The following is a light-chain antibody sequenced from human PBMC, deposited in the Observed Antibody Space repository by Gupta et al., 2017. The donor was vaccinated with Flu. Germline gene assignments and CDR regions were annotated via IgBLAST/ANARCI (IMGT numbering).Light chain of an antibody. CDR1: SSDIGSYNY. Sequence: GSSSDIGSYNYVSWFQQHPGKAPKLLIYEVSNRPLGVPDRFSGAKSGNTASLTVSGLQAEDEADYYCSSFADSRYIFGAGTTVTVL. V-gene: IGLV2-8*01. J-gene: IGLJ1*01. CDR2: EVS. CDR3: SSFADSRYI.